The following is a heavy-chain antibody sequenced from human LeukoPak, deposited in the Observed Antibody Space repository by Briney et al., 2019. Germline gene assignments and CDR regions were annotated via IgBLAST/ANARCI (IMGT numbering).Heavy chain of an antibody. CDR3: AREKYYDSSGYWSPFDY. Sequence: SETLSLTCTVSGGSISSHYWSWIRQPPGKGREWIGYIYYSGSTNYNPSLKSRVTISVDTSKNQFSLKLSSVTAADTAVYYCAREKYYDSSGYWSPFDYWGQGTLVTVSS. CDR1: GGSISSHY. CDR2: IYYSGST. J-gene: IGHJ4*02. V-gene: IGHV4-59*11. D-gene: IGHD3-22*01.